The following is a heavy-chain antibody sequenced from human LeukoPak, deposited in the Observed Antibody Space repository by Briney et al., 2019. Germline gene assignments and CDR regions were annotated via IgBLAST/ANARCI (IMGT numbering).Heavy chain of an antibody. CDR2: INHSGST. D-gene: IGHD5-12*01. J-gene: IGHJ6*03. Sequence: SETLSLTCAVYGGSFSGYYWSWIRQPPGKGLEWIGEINHSGSTNYNPSLKSRVTISVDTSKNQFSLKLSSVTAADTAVYYCARHIVATIVYLDVWGKGTTVTISS. V-gene: IGHV4-34*01. CDR3: ARHIVATIVYLDV. CDR1: GGSFSGYY.